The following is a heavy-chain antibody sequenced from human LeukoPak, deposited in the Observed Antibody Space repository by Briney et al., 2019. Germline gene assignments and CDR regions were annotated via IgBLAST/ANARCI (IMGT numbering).Heavy chain of an antibody. CDR3: ARAGSWLERFLEWFHLFDY. D-gene: IGHD3-3*01. CDR2: IKQDGSEK. Sequence: PGGSLRLSCAASGFTFSSYWMSWVRQAPGKGLEWVANIKQDGSEKYYVDSVKGRFTISRDNAKNSLYLQMNSLRAEDTAVYYCARAGSWLERFLEWFHLFDYWGQGTLVTVSS. J-gene: IGHJ4*02. V-gene: IGHV3-7*01. CDR1: GFTFSSYW.